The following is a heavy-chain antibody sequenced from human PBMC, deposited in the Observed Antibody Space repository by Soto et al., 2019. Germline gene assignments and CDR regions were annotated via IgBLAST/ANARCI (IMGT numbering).Heavy chain of an antibody. Sequence: QVQLVESGGGVVQPGRSLRLSCAASGFTFRNYVMQWVRQAPGKGLEWVAVVWDDGSNKSYADSVKGRFTVSRDNSKNTLFLQMNTLGAEDMAVYYCVRDGIGGFDYWGQGTLVTVSS. D-gene: IGHD3-10*01. CDR1: GFTFRNYV. CDR2: VWDDGSNK. J-gene: IGHJ4*02. CDR3: VRDGIGGFDY. V-gene: IGHV3-33*01.